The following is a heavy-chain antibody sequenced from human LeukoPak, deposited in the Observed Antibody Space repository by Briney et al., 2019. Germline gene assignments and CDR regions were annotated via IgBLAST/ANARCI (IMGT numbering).Heavy chain of an antibody. J-gene: IGHJ3*02. V-gene: IGHV3-7*01. D-gene: IGHD2-2*01. CDR3: ARDVVEYCSSTSCLAAAFDI. CDR1: EFTFSYYW. CDR2: IKQDGTEK. Sequence: GGSLRLSCVVSEFTFSYYWMSWVRQAPGKGLEWVANIKQDGTEKYYVDSVKGRFTISRDNAKNSLYLQMNSLRAEDTAVYYCARDVVEYCSSTSCLAAAFDIWGQGTMVTVSS.